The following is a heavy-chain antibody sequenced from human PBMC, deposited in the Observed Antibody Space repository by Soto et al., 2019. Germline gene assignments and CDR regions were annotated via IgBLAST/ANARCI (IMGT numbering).Heavy chain of an antibody. CDR1: GFTISSNA. D-gene: IGHD1-1*01. J-gene: IGHJ4*02. CDR3: AKDKPGTTSFDY. Sequence: GSLRLSCAASGFTISSNAMYWVRQAPGKGLEWVSGISDRGDTTHYADSVKGRFTISRDTSKNTLYLQLNTLRADDTAVYYCAKDKPGTTSFDYWGQGTLVTVSS. CDR2: ISDRGDTT. V-gene: IGHV3-23*01.